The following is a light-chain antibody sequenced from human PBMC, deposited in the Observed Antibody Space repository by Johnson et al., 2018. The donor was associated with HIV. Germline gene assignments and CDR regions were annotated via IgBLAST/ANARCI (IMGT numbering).Light chain of an antibody. CDR2: DNN. CDR3: GTWDSSLSAYV. V-gene: IGLV1-51*01. Sequence: QSVLTQPPSVSAAPGQKATISCSGSSSNIGNNYVSWYQQLPGTAPKLLIYDNNKRPSGIPDRFSGPKSGTSATLGIPGLRTGDEADYYCGTWDSSLSAYVFGTGTKVTVL. J-gene: IGLJ1*01. CDR1: SSNIGNNY.